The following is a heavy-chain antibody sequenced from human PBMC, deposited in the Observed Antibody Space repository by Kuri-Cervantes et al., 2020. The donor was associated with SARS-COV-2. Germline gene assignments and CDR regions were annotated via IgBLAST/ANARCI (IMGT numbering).Heavy chain of an antibody. CDR2: ISYDGSNK. CDR1: GFTFSSYG. V-gene: IGHV3-30*03. Sequence: GESLKISCAASGFTFSSYGMRWVRQAPGKGLEWVAVISYDGSNKYYADSVKGRCTISRDNSKNTLYLQMNSLRAEDTAVYYCARDTAMVSGQFDPWGQGTLVTVSS. D-gene: IGHD5-18*01. CDR3: ARDTAMVSGQFDP. J-gene: IGHJ5*02.